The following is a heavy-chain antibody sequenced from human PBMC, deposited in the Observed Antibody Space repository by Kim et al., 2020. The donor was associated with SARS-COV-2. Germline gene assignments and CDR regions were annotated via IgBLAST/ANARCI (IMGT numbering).Heavy chain of an antibody. CDR1: GFPFTSYG. D-gene: IGHD2-2*01. V-gene: IGHV1-18*04. Sequence: ASVKVSCKTSGFPFTSYGINWVRQAPGQGLELVGWISGYNGKTNYTQKFQGRVTMTIDKSTATAYMELRGLKSDDTAVYFFASDWAQYCLSSSCSFFDHWAQGPLVTVSS. CDR3: ASDWAQYCLSSSCSFFDH. CDR2: ISGYNGKT. J-gene: IGHJ4*02.